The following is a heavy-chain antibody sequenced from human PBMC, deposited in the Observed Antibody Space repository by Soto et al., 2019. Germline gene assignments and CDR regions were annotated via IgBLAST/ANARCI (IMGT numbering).Heavy chain of an antibody. CDR1: GFTFSSYG. CDR2: IWYDGSNK. Sequence: GGSLRLSCAASGFTFSSYGMHWFRQAPGKGLEWVAVIWYDGSNKYYADSVKGRFTISRDNSKNTLYLQMNSLRAEDTAVYYCARDTLLADWGMDVWGQGTTVTVSS. J-gene: IGHJ6*02. CDR3: ARDTLLADWGMDV. D-gene: IGHD3-9*01. V-gene: IGHV3-33*01.